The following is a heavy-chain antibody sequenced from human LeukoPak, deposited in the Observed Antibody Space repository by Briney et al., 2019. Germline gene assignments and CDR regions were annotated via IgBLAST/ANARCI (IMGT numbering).Heavy chain of an antibody. V-gene: IGHV3-30*03. CDR3: AAKWESNY. Sequence: GGSLRLSCAASGFTLSSYGVHWVRQAPGKGPEWVRVISYDGSNRYYADSVKGRFTISRDNSENTLYLQMNSLSAEDTAVYYCAAKWESNYWGQGTLVTVSS. CDR1: GFTLSSYG. CDR2: ISYDGSNR. D-gene: IGHD1-26*01. J-gene: IGHJ4*02.